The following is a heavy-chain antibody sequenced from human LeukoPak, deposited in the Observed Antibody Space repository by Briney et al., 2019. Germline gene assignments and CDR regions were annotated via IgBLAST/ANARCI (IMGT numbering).Heavy chain of an antibody. CDR1: GASISSYY. V-gene: IGHV4-59*01. J-gene: IGHJ4*02. CDR3: FDS. Sequence: SETLSLTCTVSGASISSYYWSWIRQPPGKGLEWIGYIYYSGSTNYNPSLKSRVTISVDTSKNQFSLKLSSVWSGYQDTLYYFDSWGQGTLVTVSS. D-gene: IGHD3-3*01. CDR2: IYYSGST.